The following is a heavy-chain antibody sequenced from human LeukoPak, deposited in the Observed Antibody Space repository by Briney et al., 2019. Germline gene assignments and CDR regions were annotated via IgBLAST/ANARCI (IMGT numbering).Heavy chain of an antibody. CDR1: GGSIYGFY. CDR3: ARGYGRQTNSGMDV. V-gene: IGHV4-59*01. J-gene: IGHJ6*04. CDR2: VYFSGST. Sequence: SETLSLTCTVSGGSIYGFYWSWIRQSPEKGLEWIGYVYFSGSTNYNPSLESRVTISIDTSKNQFSLKPSSVTTADTAVYCCARGYGRQTNSGMDVWGKGTTVTVSA. D-gene: IGHD5-18*01.